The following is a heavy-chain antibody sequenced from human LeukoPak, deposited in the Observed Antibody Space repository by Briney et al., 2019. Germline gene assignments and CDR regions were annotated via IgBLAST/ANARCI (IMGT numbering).Heavy chain of an antibody. J-gene: IGHJ4*02. CDR3: ARRTVTATNFDY. CDR1: GGSISSSSYY. CDR2: IYYSGST. Sequence: SETLSLTCTVPGGSISSSSYYWGWIRQPPGKGLEWIGSIYYSGSTYYNPSLKSRVTISVDTSKNQFSLKLSSVTAADTAVYYCARRTVTATNFDYWGQGTLVTVSS. V-gene: IGHV4-39*01. D-gene: IGHD1-14*01.